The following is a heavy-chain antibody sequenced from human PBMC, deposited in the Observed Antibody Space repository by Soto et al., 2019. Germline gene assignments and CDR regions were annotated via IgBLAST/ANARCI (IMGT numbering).Heavy chain of an antibody. CDR2: ISAYNGNT. D-gene: IGHD4-17*01. V-gene: IGHV1-18*01. Sequence: ASVKVSCKASGYTFTSYGISWVRQAPGQGLEWMGWISAYNGNTNYAQKLQGRVTMTTDTSTSTAYMELRSLRSDDTAVYYFARENPVTTRGGAFDIWGQGTMVTVSS. CDR1: GYTFTSYG. J-gene: IGHJ3*02. CDR3: ARENPVTTRGGAFDI.